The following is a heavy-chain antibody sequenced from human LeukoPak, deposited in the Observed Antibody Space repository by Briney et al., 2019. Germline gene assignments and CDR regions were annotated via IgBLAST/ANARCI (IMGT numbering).Heavy chain of an antibody. CDR1: GGSFSGYY. V-gene: IGHV4-34*01. J-gene: IGHJ4*02. CDR3: ARDHYNESWFKY. D-gene: IGHD1-26*01. CDR2: INHSGST. Sequence: SETLSLTCAVYGGSFSGYYWSWIRQPPGKGLEWIGEINHSGSTNYNPSLKGRVTISVDTSKNQLSLKLTSVTAADTAIYYCARDHYNESWFKYWGQGTLVTVSS.